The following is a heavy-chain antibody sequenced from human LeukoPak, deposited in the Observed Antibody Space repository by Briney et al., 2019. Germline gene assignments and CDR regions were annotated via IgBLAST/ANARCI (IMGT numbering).Heavy chain of an antibody. V-gene: IGHV1-2*02. J-gene: IGHJ4*02. CDR2: INPNSGGT. CDR1: GYTFTDYY. D-gene: IGHD3-9*01. Sequence: ASVTVSCKASGYTFTDYYMHWVRQAPGQGLEWMGWINPNSGGTNDAQKFQGRVTMTRDTSSSTAYMELRRLRSDDTAVYYCATAYENGVDGYFDSLFDYWGQGTLVTVSS. CDR3: ATAYENGVDGYFDSLFDY.